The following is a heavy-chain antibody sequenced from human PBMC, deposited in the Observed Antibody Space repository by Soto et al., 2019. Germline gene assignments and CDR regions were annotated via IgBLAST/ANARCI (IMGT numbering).Heavy chain of an antibody. CDR2: MNPDTGNA. V-gene: IGHV1-8*01. D-gene: IGHD2-2*01. J-gene: IGHJ6*02. Sequence: QVQLVQSGAEVKKPGASVRVSCRATGYTFDSHDINWVRQAPGQGLEWMGWMNPDTGNAGFAQKFQGRVTITSDSSQNTAYLELSGLTSDDTAVYHCAREEWRVHTRDFYYGLDVWGQGTTVTVSS. CDR3: AREEWRVHTRDFYYGLDV. CDR1: GYTFDSHD.